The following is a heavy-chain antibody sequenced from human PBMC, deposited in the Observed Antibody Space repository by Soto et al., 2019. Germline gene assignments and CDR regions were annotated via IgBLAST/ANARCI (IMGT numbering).Heavy chain of an antibody. CDR1: ECTFSGYY. V-gene: IGHV3-11*06. D-gene: IGHD5-12*01. J-gene: IGHJ4*02. Sequence: GWSLRLSCAASECTFSGYYMSLIRPAPGTGLEWVSYISSSSSYTNYADSVKGRFTISRDNAKNSLYLQMNSLRAEDTAVYYCARVWRWLHSYYFDYWGEGTLVTVSS. CDR2: ISSSSSYT. CDR3: ARVWRWLHSYYFDY.